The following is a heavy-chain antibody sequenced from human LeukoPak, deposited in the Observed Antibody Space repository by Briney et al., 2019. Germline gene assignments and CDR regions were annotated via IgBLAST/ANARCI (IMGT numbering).Heavy chain of an antibody. CDR3: ARLRLGELIYWYFDL. Sequence: SETLSLTCTVSGYSISSGYYWGWIRQPPGKGLEWIGSIYHSGSTYYNPSLKSRVTISVDTSKNQFSLKLSSVTAADTAVYYCARLRLGELIYWYFDLWGRGTLVTASS. V-gene: IGHV4-38-2*02. D-gene: IGHD3-16*01. CDR1: GYSISSGYY. J-gene: IGHJ2*01. CDR2: IYHSGST.